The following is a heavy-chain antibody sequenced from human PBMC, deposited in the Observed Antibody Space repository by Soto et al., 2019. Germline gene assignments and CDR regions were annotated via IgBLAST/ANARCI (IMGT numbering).Heavy chain of an antibody. Sequence: QVQLVQSGAEVKKPGSSVKVSCKASGGTFSSYAMHWVRQAPGKGLEWVAVISYDGSNKYYADSVKGRFTISRDNSKNTLYLQMNSLRAEDTAVYYCAREGTRVLWFGEGTLDYWGQGTLVTVSS. D-gene: IGHD3-10*01. J-gene: IGHJ4*02. CDR2: ISYDGSNK. CDR1: GGTFSSYA. CDR3: AREGTRVLWFGEGTLDY. V-gene: IGHV3-30-3*01.